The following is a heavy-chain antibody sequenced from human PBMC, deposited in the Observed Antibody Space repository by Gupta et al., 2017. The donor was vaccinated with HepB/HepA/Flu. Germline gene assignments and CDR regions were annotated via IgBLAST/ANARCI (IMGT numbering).Heavy chain of an antibody. Sequence: EVQLVESGGVVVQPGGSLRLSCAASGFTFDDYTIHWLLQAPGKGLEWVFLISWDGGSTYYADSVKGRFTISRDNSKNSLYLQMNSLRTEDTALYYCAKGVYCSSTSCYSYYMDVWGKGTTVTVSS. CDR2: ISWDGGST. CDR1: GFTFDDYT. J-gene: IGHJ6*03. D-gene: IGHD2-2*01. CDR3: AKGVYCSSTSCYSYYMDV. V-gene: IGHV3-43*01.